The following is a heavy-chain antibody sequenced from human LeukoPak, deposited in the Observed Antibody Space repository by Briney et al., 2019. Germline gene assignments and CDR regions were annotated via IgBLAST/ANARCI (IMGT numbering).Heavy chain of an antibody. CDR2: ISGSGGST. Sequence: QPGGSLRLSCAASGFTFSDYYMSWIRQAPGKGLEWVSAISGSGGSTYYADSVKGRFTISRDNSRDTLYLQMNSLRAEDTAVYYCAKAYYYDSTGYYYEYYFDYWGLGTLVTVSS. CDR1: GFTFSDYY. V-gene: IGHV3-23*01. D-gene: IGHD3-22*01. CDR3: AKAYYYDSTGYYYEYYFDY. J-gene: IGHJ4*02.